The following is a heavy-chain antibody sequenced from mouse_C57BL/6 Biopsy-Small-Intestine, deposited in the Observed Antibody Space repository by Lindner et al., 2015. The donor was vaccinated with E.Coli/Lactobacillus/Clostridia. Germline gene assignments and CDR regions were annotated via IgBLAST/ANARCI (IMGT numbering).Heavy chain of an antibody. CDR2: INFNSGGT. J-gene: IGHJ3*01. CDR3: ARGGLEESFLY. Sequence: SVKVSCKASGHTFNIYYIHWVRQAPGQGLEWMGWINFNSGGTSNAQKFQGRVTMTRDTSITTAYMELTGLTPDDTAIYYCARGGLEESFLYWGQGTLVTVS. CDR1: GHTFNIYY. V-gene: IGHV1-64*01. D-gene: IGHD1-1*02.